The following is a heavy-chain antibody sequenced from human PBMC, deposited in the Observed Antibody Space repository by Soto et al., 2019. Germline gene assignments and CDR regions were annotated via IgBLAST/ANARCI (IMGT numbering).Heavy chain of an antibody. J-gene: IGHJ4*02. D-gene: IGHD2-15*01. CDR2: IDNNGVT. Sequence: PSETLSLTCIVSGGSVYSNGHYWGWIRQPPGKGLEWSGSIDNNGVTNYNSSLKSRVTISRDTSKNQFSLRLTSVTAADTAVYYCGKILVGATGHTDADSWGPGTLVTVSS. V-gene: IGHV4-39*01. CDR1: GGSVYSNGHY. CDR3: GKILVGATGHTDADS.